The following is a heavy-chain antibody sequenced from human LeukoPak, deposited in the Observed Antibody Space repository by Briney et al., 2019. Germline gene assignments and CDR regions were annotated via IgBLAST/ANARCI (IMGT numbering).Heavy chain of an antibody. CDR1: GGSISSYY. CDR3: ARSYSSGWYLGWFDP. V-gene: IGHV4-59*01. J-gene: IGHJ5*02. D-gene: IGHD6-19*01. CDR2: IYYSGST. Sequence: SETLSLTCTVSGGSISSYYWSWIRQPPGKGLEWIGYIYYSGSTNYNPSLKSRVTISVDTSKNQFSLKLSSVTAADTAVYYCARSYSSGWYLGWFDPWGQGTLVTVSS.